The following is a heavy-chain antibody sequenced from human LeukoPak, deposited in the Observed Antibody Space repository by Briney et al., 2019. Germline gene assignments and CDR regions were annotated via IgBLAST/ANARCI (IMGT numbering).Heavy chain of an antibody. CDR2: IYYSGST. J-gene: IGHJ5*02. CDR1: GGSISYYY. Sequence: PSETLSLTCTGSGGSISYYYWSWIRQPPGKGLEWIGCIYYSGSTNYNPSLTSRVTISVDTSKNQFSLKLRSVTAADTAVYYCARQGTVATRFDPWGQGTLVTVSS. V-gene: IGHV4-59*08. D-gene: IGHD6-19*01. CDR3: ARQGTVATRFDP.